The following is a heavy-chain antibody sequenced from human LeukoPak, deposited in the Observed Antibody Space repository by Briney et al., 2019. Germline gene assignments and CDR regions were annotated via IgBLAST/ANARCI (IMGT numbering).Heavy chain of an antibody. V-gene: IGHV3-21*01. Sequence: PGGSLRLSCAASGFIFSRYTLGWVRQAPGKGLEWVSVISGGSSDFIDYADSVRGRFSISRENGGNSLFLEMKSLRAEDTAVYYCVRGEYRSGSRTPPFDLWGQGTPVTVSS. J-gene: IGHJ4*02. CDR3: VRGEYRSGSRTPPFDL. CDR2: ISGGSSDFI. D-gene: IGHD6-19*01. CDR1: GFIFSRYT.